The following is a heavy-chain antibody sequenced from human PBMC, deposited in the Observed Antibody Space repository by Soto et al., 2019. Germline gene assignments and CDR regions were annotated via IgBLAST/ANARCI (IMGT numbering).Heavy chain of an antibody. CDR3: ARDLPPPDY. CDR2: ISAYNGNT. J-gene: IGHJ4*02. CDR1: GYMFTKYG. V-gene: IGHV1-18*04. Sequence: ASVKVSCKASGYMFTKYGITWVRQAPGQGLEWMGWISAYNGNTNLAQNFQGRVIMTTDTSTSTAYMELRSLRSDDTAVYYCARDLPPPDYWGQGTLVTVSS.